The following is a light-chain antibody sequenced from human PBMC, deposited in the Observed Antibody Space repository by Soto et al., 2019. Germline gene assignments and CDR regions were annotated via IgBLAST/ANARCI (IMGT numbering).Light chain of an antibody. CDR1: QDVSSK. Sequence: IFMTQSPATLSVSPGGRATLSCRASQDVSSKLAWYQQKPGLPPRLVIYDASTRATGIPGRFSGSGSGKNFTLTTSGLQPADFSIYYCLQYDTWPPGTFGQGTKVEI. J-gene: IGKJ1*01. V-gene: IGKV3-15*01. CDR3: LQYDTWPPGT. CDR2: DAS.